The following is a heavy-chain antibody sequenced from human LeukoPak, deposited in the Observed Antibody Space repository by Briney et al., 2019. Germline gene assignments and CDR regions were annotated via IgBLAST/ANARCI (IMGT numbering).Heavy chain of an antibody. CDR1: GGTFSSYA. CDR3: ARVPPARNDYSNYVDYYGMDV. Sequence: SVKVSCKASGGTFSSYAISWVRQAPAQGLEWMGRIIPIFGIANYAQKFQGRVTITADKSTSTAYMELSSLRSEDTAVYYCARVPPARNDYSNYVDYYGMDVWGQGTTVTVSS. J-gene: IGHJ6*02. D-gene: IGHD4-11*01. CDR2: IIPIFGIA. V-gene: IGHV1-69*04.